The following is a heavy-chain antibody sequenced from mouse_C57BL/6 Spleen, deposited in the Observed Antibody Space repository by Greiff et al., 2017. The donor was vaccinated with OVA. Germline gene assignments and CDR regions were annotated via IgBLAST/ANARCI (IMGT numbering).Heavy chain of an antibody. CDR3: ARIDGYRWYFDV. J-gene: IGHJ1*03. D-gene: IGHD2-3*01. V-gene: IGHV1-26*01. Sequence: EVQLQQSGPELVKPGASVKISCKASGYTFTDYYMNWVKQSHGKSLEWIGDINPNNGGTSYNQKFKGKATLTVDKSSSTAYMELRSLTSEDSAVYYCARIDGYRWYFDVWGTGTTVTVSS. CDR1: GYTFTDYY. CDR2: INPNNGGT.